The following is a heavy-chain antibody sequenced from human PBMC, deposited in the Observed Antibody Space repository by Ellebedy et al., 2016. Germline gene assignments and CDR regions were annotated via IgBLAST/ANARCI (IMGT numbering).Heavy chain of an antibody. V-gene: IGHV3-49*03. CDR3: TSPIAVAGTNAFDI. D-gene: IGHD6-19*01. CDR2: IRSKAYGATT. J-gene: IGHJ3*02. Sequence: GGSLRLSCTASGFTFGDYAMSWFRQAPGKGLEWVGFIRSKAYGATTEYAASVKGRFTISRDDSKSIAYLQMNSLKTEDTAVYYCTSPIAVAGTNAFDIWGQGTMVTVSS. CDR1: GFTFGDYA.